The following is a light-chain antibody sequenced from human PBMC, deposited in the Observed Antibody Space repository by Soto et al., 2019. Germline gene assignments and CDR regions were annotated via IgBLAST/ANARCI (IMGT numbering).Light chain of an antibody. CDR3: SSYGGSRAV. V-gene: IGLV2-23*02. Sequence: QSALTQPASVSGSPGQSITISCTGTSSDVGSHNLVSWYQQHPGQAPKLMIYEVSKRPLGVSARFSGSKSGNTASLTISGLQAEDEADYSYSSYGGSRAVFGGGTQLTVL. J-gene: IGLJ7*01. CDR2: EVS. CDR1: SSDVGSHNL.